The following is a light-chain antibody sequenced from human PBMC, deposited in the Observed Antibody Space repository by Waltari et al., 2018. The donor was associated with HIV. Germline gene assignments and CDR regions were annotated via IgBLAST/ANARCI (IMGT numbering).Light chain of an antibody. CDR2: RNN. J-gene: IGLJ3*02. Sequence: QSVLTQPPSASGTPGQRVTISCSGSSSNIGSNYVYWYQQLPGTTPKLLIYRNNQRPSGVPDRVSGSKSGTSASLAISGLRSEDEADYDCAAWDDSLSGWVFGGGTKLTVL. CDR3: AAWDDSLSGWV. V-gene: IGLV1-47*01. CDR1: SSNIGSNY.